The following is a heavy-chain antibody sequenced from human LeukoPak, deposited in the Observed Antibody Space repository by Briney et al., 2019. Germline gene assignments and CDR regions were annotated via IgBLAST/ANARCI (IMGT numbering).Heavy chain of an antibody. Sequence: PSETLSLTCTVSGGSISSYYWSWIRQPPGKGLEWIGYIYYSGSNNYNPSLKSRVTISVDTSKSQFSLKLSSVTAADTAVYYCVREDGSSGWYPFFDYWGQGTLVTVSS. CDR2: IYYSGSN. J-gene: IGHJ4*02. V-gene: IGHV4-59*01. CDR3: VREDGSSGWYPFFDY. D-gene: IGHD6-19*01. CDR1: GGSISSYY.